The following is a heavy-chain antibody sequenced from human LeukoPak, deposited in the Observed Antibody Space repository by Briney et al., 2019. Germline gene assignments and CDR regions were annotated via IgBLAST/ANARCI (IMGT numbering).Heavy chain of an antibody. Sequence: ASETLSLTFAVYGGSFSGYYWSWIRQPPGKGLEWIGEINHSGSTNYNPSLKSRVTISVDTSKNQFSLKLSSVTAADTAVYYCARASGYCSSTSCYGVFHRNWFDPWGQGTLVTVSS. CDR3: ARASGYCSSTSCYGVFHRNWFDP. J-gene: IGHJ5*02. D-gene: IGHD2-2*01. V-gene: IGHV4-34*01. CDR2: INHSGST. CDR1: GGSFSGYY.